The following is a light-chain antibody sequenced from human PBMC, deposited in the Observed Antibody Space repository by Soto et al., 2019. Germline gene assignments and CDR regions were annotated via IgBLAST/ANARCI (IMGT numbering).Light chain of an antibody. J-gene: IGKJ2*01. CDR1: LSLLYTDGNTY. CDR2: RVS. V-gene: IGKV2-30*01. CDR3: IESTHWPYT. Sequence: DVVMTQSPLSLPVTLGQPASISCRSSLSLLYTDGNTYLNWFQQRPGQSPRRLIYRVSNRDSGVPDRLSGSGSGTDFTLKINRVEAEDVGVYYCIESTHWPYTFGQGTKLEI.